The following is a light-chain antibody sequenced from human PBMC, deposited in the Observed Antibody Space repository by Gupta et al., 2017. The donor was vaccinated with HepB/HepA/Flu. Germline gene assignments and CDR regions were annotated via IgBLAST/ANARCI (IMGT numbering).Light chain of an antibody. CDR3: SSEAARITAECV. V-gene: IGLV2-23*02. J-gene: IGLJ2*01. CDR2: DVS. CDR1: SIDVGSYNL. Sequence: SALPQPASVSGPSGQSITISCTGPSIDVGSYNLVCWYQQHPGKAPNHMIYDVSSRPSGVANPCFCSKSGYTAAMTITALQSEDEADDYCSSEAARITAECVFGGGTKLTVL.